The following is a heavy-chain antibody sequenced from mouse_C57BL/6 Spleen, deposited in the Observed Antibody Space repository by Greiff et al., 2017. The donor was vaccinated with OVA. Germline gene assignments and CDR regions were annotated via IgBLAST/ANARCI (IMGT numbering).Heavy chain of an antibody. Sequence: GGGLVQPKGSLKLSCAASGFSFNTYAMNWVRQAPGKGLEWVARIRSKSNNYATYYADSVKDRFTISRDDSESMLYLQMNNLKTEDTAMYCCVRLMGGTYFDVWGTGTTVTVSS. J-gene: IGHJ1*03. CDR2: IRSKSNNYAT. V-gene: IGHV10-1*01. CDR3: VRLMGGTYFDV. CDR1: GFSFNTYA. D-gene: IGHD2-3*01.